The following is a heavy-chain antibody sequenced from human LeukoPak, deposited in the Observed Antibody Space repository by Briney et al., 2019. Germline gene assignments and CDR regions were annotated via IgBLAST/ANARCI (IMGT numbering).Heavy chain of an antibody. Sequence: SETLSLTCSVSGASISSSSYYWAWIRQLPGKGLEWIGSVHYSGTTYNTPSLKSRLTIAIDTSKNQFSLNLTLVTATDTAVYSCSRQRYGLINWFDPWGQGTLVSVSS. CDR2: VHYSGTT. CDR1: GASISSSSYY. V-gene: IGHV4-39*01. D-gene: IGHD3-10*01. CDR3: SRQRYGLINWFDP. J-gene: IGHJ5*02.